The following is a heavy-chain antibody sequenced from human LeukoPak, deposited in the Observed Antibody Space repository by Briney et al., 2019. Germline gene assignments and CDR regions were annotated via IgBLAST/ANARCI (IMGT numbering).Heavy chain of an antibody. CDR2: IYYSGRT. J-gene: IGHJ3*02. V-gene: IGHV4-59*01. D-gene: IGHD2-15*01. CDR3: ARSVRHCSAGSCPDVFDI. Sequence: SETLSLTCPVSGGSISSYSWSWIRQPPGKGPEWICYIYYSGRTNYNPSLTSPGTISLDTSKNQFSLKVRSVTAADTAVYYCARSVRHCSAGSCPDVFDIWGQGILVTVSS. CDR1: GGSISSYS.